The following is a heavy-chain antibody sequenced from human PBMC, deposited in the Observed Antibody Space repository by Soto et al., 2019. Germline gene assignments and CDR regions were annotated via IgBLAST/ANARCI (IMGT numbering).Heavy chain of an antibody. Sequence: EVQLVESGGDLVQPGGSLRLSCAASGFTFSSYWMHWVRQAPGKGLVWVSRINSDGSSTSYADSVKGRFTIYRDNAKNTLYLQMNSLRAEDTAVYYCARLIAAAGQFDYWGQGTLVTVSS. CDR1: GFTFSSYW. V-gene: IGHV3-74*01. CDR3: ARLIAAAGQFDY. CDR2: INSDGSST. D-gene: IGHD6-13*01. J-gene: IGHJ4*02.